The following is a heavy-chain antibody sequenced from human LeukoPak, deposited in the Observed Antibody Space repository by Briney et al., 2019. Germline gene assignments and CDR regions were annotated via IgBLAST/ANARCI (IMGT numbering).Heavy chain of an antibody. CDR2: INPNSGGT. CDR1: GYTFTGYY. J-gene: IGHJ4*02. Sequence: ASVKVSCKASGYTFTGYYMHWVRQAPGQGLEWMGRINPNSGGTNYAQKFQGRVTMTRDTSISTAYMELSRLRSDDTAVYYCARDTHSGYEFAYVYWGQGTLVTVSS. CDR3: ARDTHSGYEFAYVY. V-gene: IGHV1-2*06. D-gene: IGHD5-12*01.